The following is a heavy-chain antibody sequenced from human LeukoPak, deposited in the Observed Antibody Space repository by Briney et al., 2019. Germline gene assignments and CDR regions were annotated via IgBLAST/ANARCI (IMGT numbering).Heavy chain of an antibody. CDR1: GVTVSSNY. V-gene: IGHV3-53*01. Sequence: GGSLRLSCAASGVTVSSNYMSWGRQAPGTGLEWVSVIYSGGSRYYADSVKGRFSLSRDNSRNALYLQMNSLRADDTAVYYCARSAPLGTHQYYFDYWGQGTLVTVSS. CDR3: ARSAPLGTHQYYFDY. CDR2: IYSGGSR. D-gene: IGHD3-16*01. J-gene: IGHJ4*02.